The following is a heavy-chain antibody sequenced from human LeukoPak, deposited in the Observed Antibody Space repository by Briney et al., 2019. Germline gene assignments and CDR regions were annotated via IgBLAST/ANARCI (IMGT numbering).Heavy chain of an antibody. J-gene: IGHJ4*02. CDR1: GFTFSSYS. CDR2: ISSSSSYI. Sequence: GGSLRLSCAASGFTFSSYSMNWVRQAPGKGLEWVSSISSSSSYIYYADSVKGRFTISRDNAKNSLYLQMNSLRAEDTAVYYCARAGCGDYLLTNWGQGTLVTVSS. D-gene: IGHD4-17*01. CDR3: ARAGCGDYLLTN. V-gene: IGHV3-21*01.